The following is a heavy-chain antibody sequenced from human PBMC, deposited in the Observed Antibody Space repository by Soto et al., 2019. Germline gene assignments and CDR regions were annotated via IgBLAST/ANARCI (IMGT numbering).Heavy chain of an antibody. CDR3: ARVVLWFGYYYYYGMDV. V-gene: IGHV4-34*01. CDR2: INHSGST. J-gene: IGHJ6*02. CDR1: GGSFSGYY. Sequence: SETLSLTCAVYGGSFSGYYWSWIRQPPGKGLEWIGEINHSGSTNYNPSLKSRVTVSVDTSKNQFSLKLSSVTAADTAVYYCARVVLWFGYYYYYGMDVWGQGTTVTVSS. D-gene: IGHD3-10*01.